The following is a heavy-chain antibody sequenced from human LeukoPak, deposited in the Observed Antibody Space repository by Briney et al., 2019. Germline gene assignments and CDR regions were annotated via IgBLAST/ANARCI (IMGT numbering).Heavy chain of an antibody. CDR2: IYYSGST. D-gene: IGHD2-15*01. J-gene: IGHJ4*02. CDR1: GGSISSYY. CDR3: ARHDPAATSAPLN. Sequence: SETLSLTCTVSGGSISSYYWSWIRQPPGKGLEWIGYIYYSGSTNYNPSLKSRVTISVDTSKNQFSLKLSSVTAADTAVYYCARHDPAATSAPLNWGQGALVTVSP. V-gene: IGHV4-59*08.